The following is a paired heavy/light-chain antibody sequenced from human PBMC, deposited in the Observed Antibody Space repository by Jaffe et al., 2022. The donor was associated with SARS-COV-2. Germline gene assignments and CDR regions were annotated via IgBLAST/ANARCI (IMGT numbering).Light chain of an antibody. CDR1: SSDVGGYNY. Sequence: QSALTQPPSASGSPGQSVTISCTGTSSDVGGYNYVSWYQQHPGKAPKLMIFEVSERPSGVPDRFSGSKSGNTASLTVSGLQAEDEADYYCSSYAGSNNLVFGGGTKLTVL. CDR2: EVS. V-gene: IGLV2-8*01. CDR3: SSYAGSNNLV. J-gene: IGLJ2*01.
Heavy chain of an antibody. Sequence: QLQLQESGPGLVKPSETLSLTCTVSGGSISSSSYYWGWIRQPPGKGLEWIGNIYYSGSTYYNPSLKSRVTISVDTSQNQFSLKLSSVTAADTAVYYCARRTTRAWFDPWGQGTLVTVSS. D-gene: IGHD4-4*01. V-gene: IGHV4-39*01. CDR1: GGSISSSSYY. CDR3: ARRTTRAWFDP. CDR2: IYYSGST. J-gene: IGHJ5*02.